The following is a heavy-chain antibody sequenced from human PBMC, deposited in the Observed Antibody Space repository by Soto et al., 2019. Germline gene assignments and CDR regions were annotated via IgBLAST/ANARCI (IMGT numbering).Heavy chain of an antibody. Sequence: QVQLVESGGGVVQPGRSLRLSCAASGFTFSSYAMHWVRQAPGKGLEWVAVISYDGSNKYYADSVKGRFTISRDNSKNTLYLQMNSLRAEDTAVYYCARDYGDYGTFDYWGQGTLVTVPS. CDR2: ISYDGSNK. CDR1: GFTFSSYA. J-gene: IGHJ4*02. CDR3: ARDYGDYGTFDY. D-gene: IGHD4-17*01. V-gene: IGHV3-30-3*01.